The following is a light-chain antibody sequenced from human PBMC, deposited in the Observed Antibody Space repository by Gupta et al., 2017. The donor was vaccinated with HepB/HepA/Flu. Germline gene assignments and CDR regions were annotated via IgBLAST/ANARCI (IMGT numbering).Light chain of an antibody. V-gene: IGKV3-11*01. CDR2: DAS. CDR3: LQRKFWPPLT. CDR1: QSVDIY. J-gene: IGKJ4*01. Sequence: VLTQSPPTLSLSLGDRATLSCSASQSVDIYVAWYQQRPGQAPRLLIYDASNRATGSPARFSGSGSGTDFTLTISSLEPEDFAVYYCLQRKFWPPLTFGEGTKVEI.